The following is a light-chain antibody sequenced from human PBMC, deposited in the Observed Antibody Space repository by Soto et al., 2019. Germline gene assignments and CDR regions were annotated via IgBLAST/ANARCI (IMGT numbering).Light chain of an antibody. CDR2: WAS. Sequence: DIVMTQSPDSLAVSLGERATIDCKSSQSVLYTPDNRNYLAWYQQKPGQPPRLLFSWASTRESGVPDRFSGSGSGTDFTLTIRSLQAEDVAVYYCQQHYSTPRTFGQGTTVEIK. J-gene: IGKJ1*01. V-gene: IGKV4-1*01. CDR3: QQHYSTPRT. CDR1: QSVLYTPDNRNY.